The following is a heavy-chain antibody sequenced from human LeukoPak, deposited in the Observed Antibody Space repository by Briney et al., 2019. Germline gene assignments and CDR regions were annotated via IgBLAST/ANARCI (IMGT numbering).Heavy chain of an antibody. CDR1: GGSISSTSYY. J-gene: IGHJ4*02. V-gene: IGHV4-39*07. CDR3: ARHHSRHIAVVEI. Sequence: KPSETLSLTCTVSGGSISSTSYYWGWIRQPPGQGLEWIGSIYHSGSTYYNPSLKSRVTMSADTSKNQLSLKLSSVTAADTAVYYCARHHSRHIAVVEIWGRGTLVTVSS. D-gene: IGHD6-19*01. CDR2: IYHSGST.